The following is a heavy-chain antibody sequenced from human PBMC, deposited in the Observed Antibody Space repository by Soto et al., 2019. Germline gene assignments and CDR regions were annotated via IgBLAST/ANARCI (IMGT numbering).Heavy chain of an antibody. CDR2: IYTSGST. V-gene: IGHV4-4*07. D-gene: IGHD6-13*01. J-gene: IGHJ4*02. Sequence: QVQLQESGPGLVKPSETLSLTCTVSGGSISRYYWSWIRQPAGKGLEWIGRIYTSGSTNYNPSLKRRVPMSVDTSKNQFSLKLSSVTVADTAVYYCAISPYSSSWKSFDYWGQGTLVTVSS. CDR3: AISPYSSSWKSFDY. CDR1: GGSISRYY.